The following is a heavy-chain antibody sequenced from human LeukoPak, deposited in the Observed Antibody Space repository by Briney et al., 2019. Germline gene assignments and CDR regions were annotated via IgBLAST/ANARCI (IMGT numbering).Heavy chain of an antibody. CDR3: AKDHGGWYPWYYYYYMDV. J-gene: IGHJ6*03. CDR1: GFTFSSYG. Sequence: PGGSLRLSCAASGFTFSSYGMHWVRQAPGKRLEWVAFIRYDGSIKYYPDSVKGRFTISRDNSKNTLYLQMNSLRAEDTAVYYCAKDHGGWYPWYYYYYMDVWGKGTTVTVSS. CDR2: IRYDGSIK. D-gene: IGHD6-19*01. V-gene: IGHV3-30*02.